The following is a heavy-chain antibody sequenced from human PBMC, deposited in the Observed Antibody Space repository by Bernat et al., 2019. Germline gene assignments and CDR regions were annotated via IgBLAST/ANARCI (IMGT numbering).Heavy chain of an antibody. V-gene: IGHV3-15*01. CDR2: IKKKRDGGTT. D-gene: IGHD5/OR15-5a*01. CDR3: ITEFVGHGVYDWVY. Sequence: EVQLVESGGGLVQPGGSLRLSCAASGFTFSDAWMNWVRQAPGKGLEWVGRIKKKRDGGTTDYAAPVKGRFTISRDDSKNTLFLQMNSLSTEDTAVYYCITEFVGHGVYDWVYWGQGTLVTVSS. CDR1: GFTFSDAW. J-gene: IGHJ4*02.